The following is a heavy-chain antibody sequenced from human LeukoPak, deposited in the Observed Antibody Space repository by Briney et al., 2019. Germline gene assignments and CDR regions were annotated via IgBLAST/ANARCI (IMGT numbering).Heavy chain of an antibody. Sequence: PSETLSLTCTVSGGSISSYYWSWIRQPPGKGLEWIASIYYTGSGSAKYNPSLKSRVSILVDTSQNQFSLKLTSVTAADTAVYYCARVSSWDYDMLTGSNNLYYFDYWGQGTLVTISS. CDR3: ARVSSWDYDMLTGSNNLYYFDY. CDR1: GGSISSYY. J-gene: IGHJ4*02. V-gene: IGHV4-59*01. D-gene: IGHD3-9*01. CDR2: IYYTGSGSA.